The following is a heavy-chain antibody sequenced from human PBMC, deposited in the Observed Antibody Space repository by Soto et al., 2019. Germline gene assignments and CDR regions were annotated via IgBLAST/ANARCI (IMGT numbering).Heavy chain of an antibody. J-gene: IGHJ3*02. CDR3: AKPIGYYYDSSDAFDT. V-gene: IGHV3-30*18. CDR1: GFTFSSYG. Sequence: QVQLVESGGGVVQPGRSLRLSCAASGFTFSSYGMHWVRQAPGKGLEWVAVISYDGSNKYYADSVKGRFTISRDNSKNTLYLQMNSLRAEDTAVYYCAKPIGYYYDSSDAFDTWGQGTMVTVSS. D-gene: IGHD3-22*01. CDR2: ISYDGSNK.